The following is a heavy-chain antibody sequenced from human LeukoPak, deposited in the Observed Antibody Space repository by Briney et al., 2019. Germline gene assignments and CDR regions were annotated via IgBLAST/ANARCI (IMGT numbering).Heavy chain of an antibody. CDR2: IYSSGST. CDR3: ARETSQKGAHYMDV. D-gene: IGHD3-16*01. V-gene: IGHV4-4*07. J-gene: IGHJ6*03. CDR1: IGSISNYY. Sequence: SETLSLTCTVSIGSISNYYWTWIRQPAGKGLEWIGRIYSSGSTNYNPSLKSRVTISVDTSKNQFSLKLSSVTAADTAVYYCARETSQKGAHYMDVWGKGTTVTISS.